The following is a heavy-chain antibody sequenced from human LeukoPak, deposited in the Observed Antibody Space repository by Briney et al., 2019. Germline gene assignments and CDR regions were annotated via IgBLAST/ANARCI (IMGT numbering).Heavy chain of an antibody. Sequence: GGSLRLSCVASGFTFTNHWMHWVRQAPGKGLVWVSRIKTDGRETNYADSVKGRFTISRDNAKNTLYLQMNSLGVEDTAVYYCGRDAVLGSGRVDFWGQGVLVTVSS. CDR3: GRDAVLGSGRVDF. CDR1: GFTFTNHW. J-gene: IGHJ4*02. CDR2: IKTDGRET. V-gene: IGHV3-74*01. D-gene: IGHD3-10*01.